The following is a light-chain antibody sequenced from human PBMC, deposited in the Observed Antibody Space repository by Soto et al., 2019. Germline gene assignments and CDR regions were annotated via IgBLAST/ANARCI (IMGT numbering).Light chain of an antibody. V-gene: IGKV1-39*01. CDR3: QQTYTTPRT. CDR2: AAT. CDR1: QSISSF. Sequence: DIQMTQSPSSLSASVGDRVTITCRASQSISSFLNWYQQKPGEAPKLLIYAATSLHSGVPSRFSGSGSATDLPLTISSLQPEDFATYYCQQTYTTPRTFGQGTTVEI. J-gene: IGKJ1*01.